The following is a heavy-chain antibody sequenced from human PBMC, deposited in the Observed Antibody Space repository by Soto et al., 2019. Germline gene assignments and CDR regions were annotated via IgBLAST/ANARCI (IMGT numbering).Heavy chain of an antibody. CDR3: ARALILTAYDIHDAFNI. Sequence: QVQLQESGPGLVKPSETLSLTCTVSGGSISSYYWSWIRQPPGKGPEWIGYIYYSGSTNYNPSLKSRVTISVDTSKNQCSRKLSSVTAADTAVYYCARALILTAYDIHDAFNIWGQGTMVTVSS. J-gene: IGHJ3*02. V-gene: IGHV4-59*01. CDR2: IYYSGST. CDR1: GGSISSYY. D-gene: IGHD3-9*01.